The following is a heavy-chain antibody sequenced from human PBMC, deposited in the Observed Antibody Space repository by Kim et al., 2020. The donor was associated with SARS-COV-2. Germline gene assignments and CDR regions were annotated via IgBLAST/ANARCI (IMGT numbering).Heavy chain of an antibody. CDR1: GYTFTSYG. D-gene: IGHD6-13*01. J-gene: IGHJ4*02. Sequence: ASVKVSCKASGYTFTSYGISWVRQAPGQGLEWMGWISAYNGNTNYAQKLQGRVTMTTDTSTSTAYMELRSLRSDDTAVYYCARDRLDSSWYRSMSDYWGQGTLVTVSS. CDR2: ISAYNGNT. CDR3: ARDRLDSSWYRSMSDY. V-gene: IGHV1-18*01.